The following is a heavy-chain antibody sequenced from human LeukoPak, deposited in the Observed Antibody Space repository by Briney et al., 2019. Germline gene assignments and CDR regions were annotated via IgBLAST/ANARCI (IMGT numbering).Heavy chain of an antibody. CDR1: GFTFSSYS. D-gene: IGHD4/OR15-4a*01. Sequence: GGSLRLSCAASGFTFSSYSMNWVRQAPGKGLEWVSYISASGQTIYYADSVRGRFTISRDNAKNSLYLQMNSLGAEDTAVYHCARDRDVDYGNDGFDIWGQGTTVTVSS. CDR3: ARDRDVDYGNDGFDI. CDR2: ISASGQTI. J-gene: IGHJ3*02. V-gene: IGHV3-48*04.